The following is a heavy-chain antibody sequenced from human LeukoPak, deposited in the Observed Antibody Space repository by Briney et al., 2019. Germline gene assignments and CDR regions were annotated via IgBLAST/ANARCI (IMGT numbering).Heavy chain of an antibody. J-gene: IGHJ5*02. V-gene: IGHV1-18*01. CDR3: ARVSHRGNWFDP. Sequence: ASVKVSCKASGGTFSNYAISWVRQAPGQGLEWMGWISAYNGNTNYAQKLQGRVTMTTDTSTSTAYMELRSLRSDDTAVYYCARVSHRGNWFDPWGQGTLVTVSS. CDR2: ISAYNGNT. CDR1: GGTFSNYA.